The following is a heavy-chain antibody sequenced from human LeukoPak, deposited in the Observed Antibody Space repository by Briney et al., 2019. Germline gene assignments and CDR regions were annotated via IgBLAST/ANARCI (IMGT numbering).Heavy chain of an antibody. D-gene: IGHD4-17*01. V-gene: IGHV4-34*01. CDR1: GGSFSGYY. Sequence: PSETLSLTCAVYGGSFSGYYWSWIRQPPGKGLEWIGEINHSGSTNYNPSLKSRVTISVDTSKNQFSLKLSSVTAADTAVYYCARGRRTRVTTVINDYWGQGTLVTVSS. J-gene: IGHJ4*02. CDR2: INHSGST. CDR3: ARGRRTRVTTVINDY.